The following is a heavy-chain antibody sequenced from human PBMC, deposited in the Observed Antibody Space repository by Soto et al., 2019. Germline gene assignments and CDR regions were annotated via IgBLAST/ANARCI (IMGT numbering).Heavy chain of an antibody. CDR2: IWYDGSNE. CDR1: GFTSRNYG. Sequence: GGSLRLSCEVSGFTSRNYGMHWVRQAPGKGLEWVAVIWYDGSNEYYADSVKGRFTISRDNSKNTLYVQMNSLRAEDTAVYYCVRGREMTKRIKPYGMDVWGQGTMVTVSS. CDR3: VRGREMTKRIKPYGMDV. D-gene: IGHD5-18*01. V-gene: IGHV3-33*01. J-gene: IGHJ6*02.